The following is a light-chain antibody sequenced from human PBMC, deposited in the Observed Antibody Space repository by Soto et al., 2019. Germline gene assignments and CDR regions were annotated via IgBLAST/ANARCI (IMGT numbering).Light chain of an antibody. CDR1: QSISSW. CDR2: KAS. CDR3: QQYNRYSYT. J-gene: IGKJ2*01. V-gene: IGKV1-5*03. Sequence: DIQMTQSPSTLSASVGDRVTITCRASQSISSWLAWYPQKPGKAPKLMIYKASSLESGVTSRFSGSGSGTEFTLTISSLQPDDFATYYCQQYNRYSYTFGQGTKLEIK.